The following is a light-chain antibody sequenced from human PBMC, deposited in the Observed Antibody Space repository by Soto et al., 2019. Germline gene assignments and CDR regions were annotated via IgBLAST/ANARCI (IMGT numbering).Light chain of an antibody. CDR3: STSSRRFLGV. Sequence: QSALTQPASVSGSPGQSITISCTGTSSDVGDFHFVSWYQQQPGKVPKLLIFDTVNRPSEVSSRFSGSKSGNTASLTISGLQVDDEADYYCSTSSRRFLGVFGGGTKLTVL. J-gene: IGLJ1*01. V-gene: IGLV2-14*03. CDR1: SSDVGDFHF. CDR2: DTV.